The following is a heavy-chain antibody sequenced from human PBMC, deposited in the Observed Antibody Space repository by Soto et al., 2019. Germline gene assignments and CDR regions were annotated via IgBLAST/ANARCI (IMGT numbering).Heavy chain of an antibody. D-gene: IGHD3-10*01. J-gene: IGHJ6*02. V-gene: IGHV1-69*13. CDR1: GGTFSSYA. CDR2: IIPIFGTA. Sequence: ASVKVSCKASGGTFSSYAISWVRQAPGQGLDWMGGIIPIFGTANYAQKFQGRVTITADESTSTAYMELSSLRSEDTAVYYCVRGLWVPGVTAYYYSGMAVWGPGTTVKVSS. CDR3: VRGLWVPGVTAYYYSGMAV.